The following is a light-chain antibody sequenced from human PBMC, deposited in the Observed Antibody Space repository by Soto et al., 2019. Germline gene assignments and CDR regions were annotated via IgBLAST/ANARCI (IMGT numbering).Light chain of an antibody. CDR2: GAS. CDR3: QQHNNWHPWT. CDR1: QSVSSN. Sequence: EIVMTQSPATLSVSPGERATLSCRASQSVSSNLAWYQQKPGQAPRLLMYGASTSATGIPGRFSGGGSGTEFTLTSSSPQANAFPLYDGQQHNNWHPWTFGQGTKVDIK. J-gene: IGKJ1*01. V-gene: IGKV3-15*01.